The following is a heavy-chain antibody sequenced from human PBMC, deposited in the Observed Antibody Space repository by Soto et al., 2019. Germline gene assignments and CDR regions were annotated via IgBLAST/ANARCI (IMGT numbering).Heavy chain of an antibody. Sequence: GTRRLSCSASGFTCITYDMHWVRQGPGRGLEWVSAIGTAGDTNYAGSVKVRFTISRENAKNSLYLQMNSLRAGDTAIYFCARAIGPTLFDYWGQGTLVSVSS. D-gene: IGHD3-22*01. V-gene: IGHV3-13*04. CDR2: IGTAGDT. CDR1: GFTCITYD. J-gene: IGHJ4*02. CDR3: ARAIGPTLFDY.